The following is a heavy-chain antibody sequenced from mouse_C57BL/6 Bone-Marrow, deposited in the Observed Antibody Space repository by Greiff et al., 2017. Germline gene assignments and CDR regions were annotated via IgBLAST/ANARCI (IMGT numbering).Heavy chain of an antibody. CDR2: IDPSDSYT. CDR3: ARYPLAAWLYFDY. J-gene: IGHJ2*01. Sequence: QVQLKQPGAELVKPGASVKLSCKASGYTFTSYWMQWVKQRPGQGLEWIGEIDPSDSYTNYNQKFKGKATLTVDTSSSTAYMQLSSLTSEDSAVYYCARYPLAAWLYFDYWGQGTTLTVSS. D-gene: IGHD1-1*01. CDR1: GYTFTSYW. V-gene: IGHV1-50*01.